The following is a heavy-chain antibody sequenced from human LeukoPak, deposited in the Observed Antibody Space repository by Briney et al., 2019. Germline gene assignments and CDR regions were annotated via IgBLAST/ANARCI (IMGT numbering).Heavy chain of an antibody. D-gene: IGHD3-3*01. CDR2: ISGSGGST. V-gene: IGHV3-23*01. CDR1: GFTFSSYA. CDR3: AASYDFWSGYIGY. J-gene: IGHJ4*02. Sequence: PGGSLRLSCAASGFTFSSYAMSWVRQAPGKGLERVSGISGSGGSTYYADSVKGRFTISRDNSKNTLYLQMNSLRAEDTAVYYCAASYDFWSGYIGYWGQGTLVTVSS.